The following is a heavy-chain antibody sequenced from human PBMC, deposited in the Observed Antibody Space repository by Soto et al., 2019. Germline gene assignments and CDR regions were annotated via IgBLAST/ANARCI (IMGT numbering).Heavy chain of an antibody. Sequence: GGSLRLSCAASGFTFSSYAMTWVRQAPGKGLEWVSTISGSGGRTYSADSVKGRFTISRDNSKNTLFLQMNSLRASDTAMYYCAILSSYIHSGGYYNRHDAFDIWGQGAMVTVSS. CDR1: GFTFSSYA. J-gene: IGHJ3*02. CDR3: AILSSYIHSGGYYNRHDAFDI. CDR2: ISGSGGRT. V-gene: IGHV3-23*01. D-gene: IGHD3-22*01.